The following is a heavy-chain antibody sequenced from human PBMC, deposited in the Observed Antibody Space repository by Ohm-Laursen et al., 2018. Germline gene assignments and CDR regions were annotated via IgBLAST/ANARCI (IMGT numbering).Heavy chain of an antibody. J-gene: IGHJ3*02. CDR1: GFTFSIYG. CDR3: AKFIGITGTIDAFDI. D-gene: IGHD1-20*01. Sequence: SLRLSCAAPGFTFSIYGMHWVRQAPGKGLEWVAVISYDGSNKYYADSVKGRFTISRDNSKNTLYLQMNSLRAEDTAVYYCAKFIGITGTIDAFDIWGQGTMVTVSS. V-gene: IGHV3-30*18. CDR2: ISYDGSNK.